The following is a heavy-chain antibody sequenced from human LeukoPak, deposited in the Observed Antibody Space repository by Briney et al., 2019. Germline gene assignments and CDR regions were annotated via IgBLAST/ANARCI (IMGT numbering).Heavy chain of an antibody. CDR3: AREGKDTAMSKRADDAFDI. V-gene: IGHV3-11*01. CDR2: ISSSGSTI. D-gene: IGHD5-18*01. CDR1: GFTFSDYY. Sequence: GGSLRLSCAASGFTFSDYYMSWIRQAPGKGLEWVSYISSSGSTIYYADSVKGRFTISRDNAKNSLYLQMNSLRAEDTAVYYCAREGKDTAMSKRADDAFDIWGQGTMVTVSS. J-gene: IGHJ3*02.